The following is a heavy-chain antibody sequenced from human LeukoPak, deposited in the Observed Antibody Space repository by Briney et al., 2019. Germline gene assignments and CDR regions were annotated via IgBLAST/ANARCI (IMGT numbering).Heavy chain of an antibody. CDR3: AKDQFLTGYYTFDY. CDR1: GFTFSIYA. CDR2: ITGGRST. Sequence: GGSLRLSCAASGFTFSIYAMSWVRQAPGKGLEWVSGITGGRSTYYADSVKGRFTISRDNSKNTMSMEMDSLRAEDTAVYYCAKDQFLTGYYTFDYWGQGTLVTVSS. V-gene: IGHV3-23*01. D-gene: IGHD3-9*01. J-gene: IGHJ4*02.